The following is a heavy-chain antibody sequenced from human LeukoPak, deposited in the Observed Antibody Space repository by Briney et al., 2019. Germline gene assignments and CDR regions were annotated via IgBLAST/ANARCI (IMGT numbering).Heavy chain of an antibody. V-gene: IGHV4-30-2*01. CDR3: ARGRATVTRRALYYFDY. CDR1: GGSISSGGYS. Sequence: PSQTLSLTCAVSGGSISSGGYSWSWIRQPPGKGLEWIGYIYHSGSTNYNPSLKSRVTISVDTSKNQFSLKLSSVTAADTAVYYCARGRATVTRRALYYFDYWGQGTLVTVSS. J-gene: IGHJ4*02. D-gene: IGHD4-17*01. CDR2: IYHSGST.